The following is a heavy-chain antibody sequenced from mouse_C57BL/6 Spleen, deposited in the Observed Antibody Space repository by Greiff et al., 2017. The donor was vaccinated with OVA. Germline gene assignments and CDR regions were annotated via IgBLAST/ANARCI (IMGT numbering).Heavy chain of an antibody. CDR2: INPYNGGT. CDR1: GYTFTDYY. CDR3: ARAYGSSPAMDY. D-gene: IGHD1-1*01. V-gene: IGHV1-19*01. J-gene: IGHJ4*01. Sequence: EVQLQQSGPVLVKPGASVKMSCKASGYTFTDYYMNWVKQSHGKSLEWIGVINPYNGGTSYNQKFKGKATLTVDKSSSTAYMELNSLTSEDSAVYYCARAYGSSPAMDYWGQGTSVTVSS.